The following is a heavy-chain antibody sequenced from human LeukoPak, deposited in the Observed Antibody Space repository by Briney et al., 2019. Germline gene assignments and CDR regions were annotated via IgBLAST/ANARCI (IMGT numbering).Heavy chain of an antibody. D-gene: IGHD3-10*01. CDR1: GYTFTNYY. Sequence: GASVKVSCKTSGYTFTNYYMYWVRQAPGQGLEWMGIINPNGGSTSYAQRFQGRVTMTRDTSTSTVYMELSSLRSEDTAVYYCARIRGYYGSGSYPRPDYYYYYMDVWGKGTTVTVSS. V-gene: IGHV1-46*01. J-gene: IGHJ6*03. CDR3: ARIRGYYGSGSYPRPDYYYYYMDV. CDR2: INPNGGST.